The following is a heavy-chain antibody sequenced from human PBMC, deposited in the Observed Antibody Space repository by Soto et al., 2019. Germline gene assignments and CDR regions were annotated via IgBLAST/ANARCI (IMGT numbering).Heavy chain of an antibody. CDR1: GGSISSSNW. V-gene: IGHV4-4*02. CDR2: IYHSGST. J-gene: IGHJ6*02. Sequence: ASETLSLTCAVSGGSISSSNWWNWVRQPPGKGLEWIGQIYHSGSTNYNPSLNSRVTISVDKSKNQFSLKLSSVTAADTAVYYCARAGRGYCSGGSCYSGLYGMDVWGQGTTVTVSS. D-gene: IGHD2-15*01. CDR3: ARAGRGYCSGGSCYSGLYGMDV.